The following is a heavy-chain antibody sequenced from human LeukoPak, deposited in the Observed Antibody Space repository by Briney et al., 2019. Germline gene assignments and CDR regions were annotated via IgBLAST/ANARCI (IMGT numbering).Heavy chain of an antibody. CDR1: GGAIRSSF. V-gene: IGHV4-59*08. CDR3: ARHVSVGNLCYFDH. J-gene: IGHJ4*02. CDR2: MYYSWST. Sequence: SETLSLTCIVSGGAIRSSFWSWIRQPPGRELEWIAYMYYSWSTNSNPSLKSRVTVSVDTSKNQFSLKLSSVTAADSAVYYCARHVSVGNLCYFDHWGQGILVTVSS. D-gene: IGHD1-26*01.